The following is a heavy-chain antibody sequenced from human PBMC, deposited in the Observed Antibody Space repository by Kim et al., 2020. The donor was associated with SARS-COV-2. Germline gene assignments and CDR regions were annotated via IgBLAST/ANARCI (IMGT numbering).Heavy chain of an antibody. Sequence: GGSLRLSCAASGFTFSAHSMHWVRQAPGRGLEWVPSIGGNGKYIFYADSVKGRFTISRDNAKNSVDLLMNSLRDEDTALYYCARVSHDSSGYATLDYWG. CDR2: IGGNGKYI. V-gene: IGHV3-21*06. D-gene: IGHD3-22*01. J-gene: IGHJ4*01. CDR1: GFTFSAHS. CDR3: ARVSHDSSGYATLDY.